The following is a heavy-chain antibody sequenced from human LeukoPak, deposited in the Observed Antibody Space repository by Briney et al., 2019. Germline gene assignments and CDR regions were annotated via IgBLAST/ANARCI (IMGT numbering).Heavy chain of an antibody. CDR2: IYPGDCDT. V-gene: IGHV5-51*06. CDR3: ARAGSYGDRSFDY. Sequence: GESLKISGKASGYTFTSTWIGGVRQMPGRGLEWMGSIYPGDCDTIYSPSFQGQVTISADKSISTAYLQWSSLRASDTAMYYCARAGSYGDRSFDYWAQGILVTVSS. J-gene: IGHJ4*02. CDR1: GYTFTSTW. D-gene: IGHD4-17*01.